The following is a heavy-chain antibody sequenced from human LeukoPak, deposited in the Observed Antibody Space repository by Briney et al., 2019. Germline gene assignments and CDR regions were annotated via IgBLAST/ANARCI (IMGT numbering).Heavy chain of an antibody. D-gene: IGHD3-3*01. CDR3: ARFRSTDFWSGYWVYYYGMDV. J-gene: IGHJ6*02. Sequence: GASVKVSCKASGYTFTSYDINWVRQATGQGLEWMGWMNPNSGNTGYAQKFQGRVTMTRNTSISTAYMELSSLRSEDTAVYYCARFRSTDFWSGYWVYYYGMDVWGQGTTVTVSS. CDR1: GYTFTSYD. V-gene: IGHV1-8*01. CDR2: MNPNSGNT.